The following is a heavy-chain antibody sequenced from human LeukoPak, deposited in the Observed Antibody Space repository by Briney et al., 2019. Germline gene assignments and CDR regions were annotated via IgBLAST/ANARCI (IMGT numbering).Heavy chain of an antibody. V-gene: IGHV3-30*18. CDR2: ISYDGSNK. Sequence: GGSLRLSCAASGFTFSSYGMHWVRQAPGKGLEWVAVISYDGSNKYYADSVKGRFTISRDNSKNTLYLQMNSLRAEDTAVYYCAKGHDSSGYHLYYWGQGTLVTVSS. CDR3: AKGHDSSGYHLYY. CDR1: GFTFSSYG. J-gene: IGHJ4*02. D-gene: IGHD3-22*01.